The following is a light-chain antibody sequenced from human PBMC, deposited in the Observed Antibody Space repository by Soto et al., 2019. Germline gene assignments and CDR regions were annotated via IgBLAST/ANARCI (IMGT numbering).Light chain of an antibody. CDR2: WAS. CDR3: QQYYSTPPQFT. CDR1: QSVLYSSNNKNY. Sequence: DIEMTQSPDSLAVSLGERATINCKSSQSVLYSSNNKNYLAWYQQKPGQPPKLLIYWASTRESGVPDRFSGSGSGTDFTLTISSLLAEDVAVYYCQQYYSTPPQFTSGPGTKGDIK. V-gene: IGKV4-1*01. J-gene: IGKJ3*01.